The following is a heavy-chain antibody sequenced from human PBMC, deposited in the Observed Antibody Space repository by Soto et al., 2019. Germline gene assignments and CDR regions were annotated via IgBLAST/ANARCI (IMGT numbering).Heavy chain of an antibody. V-gene: IGHV4-30-2*01. D-gene: IGHD3-3*01. CDR2: IYHSGST. J-gene: IGHJ3*02. CDR3: ARGLRITIFGVVPDAFDI. Sequence: SETLSLTCAVSGGSISSGGYFWSWIRQPPGKGLEWIGYIYHSGSTYYNPSLKSRVTISVDRSKNQFSLKLSSVTAADTAVYYCARGLRITIFGVVPDAFDIWGQGTMVTVSS. CDR1: GGSISSGGYF.